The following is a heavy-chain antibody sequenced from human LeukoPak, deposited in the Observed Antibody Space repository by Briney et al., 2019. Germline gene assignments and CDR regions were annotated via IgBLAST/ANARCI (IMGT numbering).Heavy chain of an antibody. CDR1: GFTFSSYS. J-gene: IGHJ4*02. Sequence: NPGGSLRLSCAASGFTFSSYSMNWVRQAPGKGLEWVSSISSSSSYIYYADSVKGRFTISRDNAKNSLYLQMNSLGAEDTAVYYCARVMRSGSPFDYWGQGTLVTVSS. D-gene: IGHD1-26*01. CDR2: ISSSSSYI. V-gene: IGHV3-21*04. CDR3: ARVMRSGSPFDY.